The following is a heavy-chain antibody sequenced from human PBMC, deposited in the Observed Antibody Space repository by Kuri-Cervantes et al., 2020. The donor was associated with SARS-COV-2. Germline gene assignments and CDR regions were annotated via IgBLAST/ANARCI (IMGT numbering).Heavy chain of an antibody. CDR3: VRGYYSHFDY. Sequence: ASVKVSCKASGYTFTSSGISWVRQAPGQGLEWMGWVSGYNGHTNYAQKLQGRVTMTTDTSTTTAYMELRSLRSDDTAVFYCVRGYYSHFDYWGQGTLVTVSS. D-gene: IGHD1-26*01. V-gene: IGHV1-18*04. CDR2: VSGYNGHT. J-gene: IGHJ4*02. CDR1: GYTFTSSG.